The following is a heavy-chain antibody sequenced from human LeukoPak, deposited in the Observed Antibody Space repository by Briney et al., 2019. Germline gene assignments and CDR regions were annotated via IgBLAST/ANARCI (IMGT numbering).Heavy chain of an antibody. J-gene: IGHJ4*02. CDR3: ARVQAAAVDY. CDR2: ISSSSSYI. Sequence: PGGSLRLSCAASGFTFSSYSMNWVRQAPGEGLEWVSSISSSSSYIYYADSVKGRFTISRDNAKNSLYLQMNSLRAEDTAVYYCARVQAAAVDYWGQGTLVTVSS. V-gene: IGHV3-21*01. D-gene: IGHD6-13*01. CDR1: GFTFSSYS.